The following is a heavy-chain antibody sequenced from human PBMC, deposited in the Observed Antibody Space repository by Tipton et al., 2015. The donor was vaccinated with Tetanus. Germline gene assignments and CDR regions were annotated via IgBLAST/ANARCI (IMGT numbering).Heavy chain of an antibody. V-gene: IGHV4-59*01. D-gene: IGHD3-3*01. CDR1: GVSISGYY. CDR2: ISYSGST. CDR3: SRANYDFPKKGPFDS. J-gene: IGHJ4*02. Sequence: TLSLTCTVSGVSISGYYWSWIRQPAGKGLEWIGYISYSGSTNSNYSLKSRITISQDTSKNQFSLKLTSVTAADTAVYYCSRANYDFPKKGPFDSWGQGTLVIVSS.